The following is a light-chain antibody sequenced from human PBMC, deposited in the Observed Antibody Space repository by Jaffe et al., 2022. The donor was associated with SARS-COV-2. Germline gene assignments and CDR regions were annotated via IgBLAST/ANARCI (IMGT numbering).Light chain of an antibody. J-gene: IGLJ1*01. CDR1: SSDVGGYNY. Sequence: QSALTQPASVSGSPGQSITISCTGTSSDVGGYNYVSWYQQHPGNAPKLLIYDFSDRPSGVSNRFSGSKSGNTASLTISGLQAGDEADYYCMSYTSSSPYVFGTGTKVTVL. CDR3: MSYTSSSPYV. CDR2: DFS. V-gene: IGLV2-14*01.